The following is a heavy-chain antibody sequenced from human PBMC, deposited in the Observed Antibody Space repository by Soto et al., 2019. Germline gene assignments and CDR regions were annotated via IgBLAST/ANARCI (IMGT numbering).Heavy chain of an antibody. CDR3: ARDFGYSYGHHYYYYYGMDV. CDR1: GGSLSSGSYY. D-gene: IGHD5-18*01. CDR2: IYYSGST. Sequence: PSESLSLTCTVSGGSLSSGSYYWSWIRQPPGKGLDWIGYIYYSGSTNYNPSLKSRVTISVDTSKNQFSLKLSSVTAADTAVYYCARDFGYSYGHHYYYYYGMDVWGQGTTVTVSS. J-gene: IGHJ6*02. V-gene: IGHV4-61*01.